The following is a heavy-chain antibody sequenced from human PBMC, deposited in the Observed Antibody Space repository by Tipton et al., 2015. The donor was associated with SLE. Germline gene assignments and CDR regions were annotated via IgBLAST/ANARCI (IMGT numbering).Heavy chain of an antibody. CDR3: AKDYVPAAPINSGWAGEYFDY. CDR1: GFTFDDYA. D-gene: IGHD2-2*01. Sequence: SLRLSCVASGFTFDDYAMHWVRQAPGKALEWVSGISWDSSSVHYADSVKGRFTISRDDAKNSLYLQMNSLRPQDSALYYCAKDYVPAAPINSGWAGEYFDYWGPGTLVTVSS. V-gene: IGHV3-9*01. J-gene: IGHJ4*02. CDR2: ISWDSSSV.